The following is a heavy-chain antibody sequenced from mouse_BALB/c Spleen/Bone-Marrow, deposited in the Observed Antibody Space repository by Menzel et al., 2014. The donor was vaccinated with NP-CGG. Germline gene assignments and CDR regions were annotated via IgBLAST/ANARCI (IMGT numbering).Heavy chain of an antibody. J-gene: IGHJ2*01. CDR1: GYTFTSYT. CDR3: ARRDDGYVFFDY. D-gene: IGHD2-3*01. Sequence: QVQLQQSGAELARPGASVKMSCKASGYTFTSYTMHWVKQRPGQGLEWIGYINPSSGYTNYNQKFKDKATLTADKSSGTAYMQLSSLTSEDSAVYYRARRDDGYVFFDYWGQGTTLTVSS. CDR2: INPSSGYT. V-gene: IGHV1-4*01.